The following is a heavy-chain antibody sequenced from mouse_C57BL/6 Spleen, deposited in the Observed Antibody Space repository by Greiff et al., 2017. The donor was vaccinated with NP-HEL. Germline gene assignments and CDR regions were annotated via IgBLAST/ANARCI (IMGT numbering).Heavy chain of an antibody. CDR2: ISSGSSTI. J-gene: IGHJ4*01. V-gene: IGHV5-17*01. CDR3: ARPRSFYYGYDEYYAMDY. CDR1: GFTFSDYG. Sequence: EVQGVESGGGLVKPGGSLKLSCAASGFTFSDYGMHWVRQAPEKGLEWVAYISSGSSTIYYADTVKGRFTISRDNATNTLFLQMTSLRSEDTAMYYCARPRSFYYGYDEYYAMDYWGQGTSVTVSS. D-gene: IGHD2-2*01.